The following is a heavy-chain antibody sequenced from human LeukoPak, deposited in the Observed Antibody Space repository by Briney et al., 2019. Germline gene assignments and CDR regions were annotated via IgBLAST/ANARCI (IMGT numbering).Heavy chain of an antibody. V-gene: IGHV1-69*06. CDR2: IIPIFGTA. D-gene: IGHD3-10*01. J-gene: IGHJ5*02. CDR3: ARDQEGSGNWFDP. Sequence: SVKVSCKASGGTFSSYAISWVRQAPGQGLEWMGGIIPIFGTANYAQKSQGRVTITADKSTSTAYMELSSLRSEDTAVYYCARDQEGSGNWFDPWGQGTLVTVSS. CDR1: GGTFSSYA.